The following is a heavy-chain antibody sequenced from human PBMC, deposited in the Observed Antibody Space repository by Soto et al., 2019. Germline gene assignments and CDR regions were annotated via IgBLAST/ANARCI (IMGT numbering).Heavy chain of an antibody. CDR2: INHSGST. CDR3: ARGFKAGNPESITMVRGVIGPSDAFDI. J-gene: IGHJ3*02. CDR1: GGSFSGYY. V-gene: IGHV4-34*01. D-gene: IGHD3-10*01. Sequence: SETLSLTCAVYGGSFSGYYWSWIRQPPGKGLEWIGEINHSGSTNYNPSLKSRVTISVDTSKNQFSLKLSSVTAADTAVYYCARGFKAGNPESITMVRGVIGPSDAFDIWGQGTMVTVSS.